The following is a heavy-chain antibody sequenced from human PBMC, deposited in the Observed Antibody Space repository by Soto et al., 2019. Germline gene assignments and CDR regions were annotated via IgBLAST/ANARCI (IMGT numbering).Heavy chain of an antibody. V-gene: IGHV2-5*02. J-gene: IGHJ3*01. Sequence: QITLKESGQTLVKPTQILTLTCTLSGFSLTTRGVGVGWIRQPPGEALEWLALIYLDDDERYSPSLRSRLTITTDTSKNQVVLAMTNMEPVDTGTYYCAHSYSSSPEDGFDVWGPGTRVTVSS. CDR1: GFSLTTRGVG. CDR2: IYLDDDE. D-gene: IGHD6-6*01. CDR3: AHSYSSSPEDGFDV.